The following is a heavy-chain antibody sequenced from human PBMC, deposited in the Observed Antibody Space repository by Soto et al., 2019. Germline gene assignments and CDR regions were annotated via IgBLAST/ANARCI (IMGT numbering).Heavy chain of an antibody. CDR2: ISYDGSNK. Sequence: QVQLVESGGGVVQPGRSLRLSCAASGFTFSSYAMHWVRQAPGKGLEWVAVISYDGSNKYYADSVKGRFTISRDNSKNTLYLQMNSLRAEDTAVYYCARDGERPFAYWGQGTLVTVSS. V-gene: IGHV3-30-3*01. J-gene: IGHJ4*02. CDR3: ARDGERPFAY. CDR1: GFTFSSYA.